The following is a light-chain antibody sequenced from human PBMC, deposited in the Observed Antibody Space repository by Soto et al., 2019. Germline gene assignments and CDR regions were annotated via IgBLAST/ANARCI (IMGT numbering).Light chain of an antibody. Sequence: QSALTQPPSASGSPGQSVTISCTGTSSDVGGYNFVSWYQQHPGKAPKLMIYEVSQRPSGVPDRFSGSKSGNTASLTVSGLQAEDEADYYCSSYAGSNILFGGGTQLTV. V-gene: IGLV2-8*01. J-gene: IGLJ2*01. CDR1: SSDVGGYNF. CDR3: SSYAGSNIL. CDR2: EVS.